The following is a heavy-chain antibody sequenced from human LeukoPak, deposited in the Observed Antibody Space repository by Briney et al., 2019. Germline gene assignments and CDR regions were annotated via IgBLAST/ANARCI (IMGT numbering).Heavy chain of an antibody. CDR2: IYYTGST. J-gene: IGHJ4*02. CDR1: GVSMSNYY. D-gene: IGHD6-6*01. Sequence: NPSETLSLTCTVSGVSMSNYYGSWLRQPPGKGREGIGYIYYTGSTNYNPSLTSRVNISVDTSKNQFSLNLTSVTAADTAVYYCARWGSIAVARFDYWGQGTLVTVSS. V-gene: IGHV4-59*01. CDR3: ARWGSIAVARFDY.